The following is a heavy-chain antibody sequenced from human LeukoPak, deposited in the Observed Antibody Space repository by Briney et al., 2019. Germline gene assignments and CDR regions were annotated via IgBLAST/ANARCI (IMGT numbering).Heavy chain of an antibody. Sequence: SETLSLTCAVSGYSISSGYYWGWIRQPPGKGLEWIGSIYHSGSTYYNPSLKSRVTISVDTSKNQFSLKLSSVTAADTAVYYCARGVTMVRGAAYFDYWGQEPWSPSPQ. CDR3: ARGVTMVRGAAYFDY. CDR2: IYHSGST. D-gene: IGHD3-10*01. J-gene: IGHJ4*01. CDR1: GYSISSGYY. V-gene: IGHV4-38-2*01.